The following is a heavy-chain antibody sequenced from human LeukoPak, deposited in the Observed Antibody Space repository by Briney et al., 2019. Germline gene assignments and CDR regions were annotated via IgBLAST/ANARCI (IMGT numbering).Heavy chain of an antibody. CDR2: IIPILGIA. V-gene: IGHV1-69*04. CDR1: GGTFSSYA. D-gene: IGHD3-3*01. CDR3: ARTRFLEWLFDY. J-gene: IGHJ4*02. Sequence: GASVKVSCKASGGTFSSYAISWVRQAPGQGLEWMGRIIPILGIANYAQKFQGRVTITADESTSTAYMELSSLRSEDTAVYYCARTRFLEWLFDYWGQGTLVTVSS.